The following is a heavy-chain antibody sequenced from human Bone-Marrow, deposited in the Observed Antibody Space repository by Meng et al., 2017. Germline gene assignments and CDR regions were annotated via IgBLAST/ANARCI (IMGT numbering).Heavy chain of an antibody. CDR1: GDSVSSNSAA. V-gene: IGHV6-1*01. Sequence: QVQLQPSGPGLVKPSQTPSPTHAMSGDSVSSNSAAWNWIRQSPSRGLEWLGRTYYKSKWYNDYAVSVKSRITINPDTSKNQFSLQLNSVTPEDTAVYYCARGGIVATSSLDYWGQGTLVTVSS. CDR3: ARGGIVATSSLDY. D-gene: IGHD5-12*01. J-gene: IGHJ4*02. CDR2: TYYKSKWYN.